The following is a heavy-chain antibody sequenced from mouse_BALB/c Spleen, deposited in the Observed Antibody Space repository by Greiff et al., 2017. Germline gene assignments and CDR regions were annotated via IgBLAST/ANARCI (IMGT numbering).Heavy chain of an antibody. D-gene: IGHD4-1*01. CDR3: RGQHNWDWYFDV. V-gene: IGHV5-17*02. Sequence: EVKLMESGGGLVQPGGSRLLSCAASGFTFSSFGMHWVRQAPEKGLEWVAYISCGSSTNYYADTVKGRCTISKDTPNNTLFILMTSLSSEDAALYCGRGQHNWDWYFDVWGAGTTVTVSS. CDR1: GFTFSSFG. J-gene: IGHJ1*01. CDR2: ISCGSSTN.